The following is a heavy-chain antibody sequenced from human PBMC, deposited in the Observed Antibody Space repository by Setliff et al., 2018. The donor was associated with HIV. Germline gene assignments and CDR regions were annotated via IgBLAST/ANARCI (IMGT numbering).Heavy chain of an antibody. CDR2: IYYSGST. V-gene: IGHV4-39*07. D-gene: IGHD4-17*01. CDR3: ARDFNYGDLDY. Sequence: PSETLSLTCTVSGGSISSSSYYWGWIRQPPGKGLEWIGSIYYSGSTYYNPSLKSRVTISADTSKNQFSLKLSSVTAADTAVYYCARDFNYGDLDYWGQGTLVTVSS. CDR1: GGSISSSSYY. J-gene: IGHJ4*02.